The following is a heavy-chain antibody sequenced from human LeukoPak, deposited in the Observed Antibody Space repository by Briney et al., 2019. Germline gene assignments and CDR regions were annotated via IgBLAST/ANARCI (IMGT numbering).Heavy chain of an antibody. CDR3: ARAIEATRRSTGTCNYFDY. CDR2: IASSSSYT. J-gene: IGHJ4*02. CDR1: GFTFSDYY. Sequence: GGSLRLSCAASGFTFSDYYMSWIRQPPGKGLEWVSYIASSSSYTNYADSVKGRFTISRDNAKNSLYLQMNSLRAEDTAVYYCARAIEATRRSTGTCNYFDYWGQGTLVTVSS. V-gene: IGHV3-11*06. D-gene: IGHD5-12*01.